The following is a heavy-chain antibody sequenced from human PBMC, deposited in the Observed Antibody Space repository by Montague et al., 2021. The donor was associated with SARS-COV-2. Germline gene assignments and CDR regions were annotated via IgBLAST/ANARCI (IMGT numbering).Heavy chain of an antibody. D-gene: IGHD2-8*01. Sequence: SETLSLTCTVSGGSISSPDYYWGWLRQSPGKGLDWIGSISYTGRTYYNPSLRSRVSFSMDTSKNHFSLSLSSVTVADTAVYFCARQLPSYCATNKCYPYYLDGWAQGPRVTVPS. J-gene: IGHJ4*02. CDR1: GGSISSPDYY. V-gene: IGHV4-39*01. CDR3: ARQLPSYCATNKCYPYYLDG. CDR2: ISYTGRT.